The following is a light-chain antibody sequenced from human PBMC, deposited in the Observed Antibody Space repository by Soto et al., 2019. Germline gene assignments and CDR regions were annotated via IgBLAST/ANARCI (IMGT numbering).Light chain of an antibody. J-gene: IGKJ3*01. Sequence: DLQMTQSPPSLSASVGDRVTITCRASHDISNYLAWYQQRPGKVPRLLIYAASTLQSGVPSRFSGSGSGTDFTLTISSLLPEDAATYYCQNLDSAAFTFGPGTKVDIK. CDR2: AAS. V-gene: IGKV1-27*01. CDR3: QNLDSAAFT. CDR1: HDISNY.